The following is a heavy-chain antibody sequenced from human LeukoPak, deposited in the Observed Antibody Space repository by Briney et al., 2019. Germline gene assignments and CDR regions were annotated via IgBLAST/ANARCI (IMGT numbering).Heavy chain of an antibody. D-gene: IGHD1-26*01. CDR3: TTDYSGSYPSLDY. CDR1: GFTFSNAW. V-gene: IGHV3-15*01. J-gene: IGHJ4*02. Sequence: GGSLRLSCAASGFTFSNAWMSWVRQAPGKGLEWVGRIKSITDGGTTDYAAPVKGRFTISRDDSKNTLYLQMNSLKTEDTAVYYCTTDYSGSYPSLDYWGQGTLVTVSS. CDR2: IKSITDGGTT.